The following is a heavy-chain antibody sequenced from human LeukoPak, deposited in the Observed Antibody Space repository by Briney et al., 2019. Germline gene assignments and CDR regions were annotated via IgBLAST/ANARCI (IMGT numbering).Heavy chain of an antibody. CDR1: GGSVTSGTYH. D-gene: IGHD3-9*01. CDR2: VYFDGST. J-gene: IGHJ4*02. V-gene: IGHV4-39*07. Sequence: PSETLSLTCSVSGGSVTSGTYHWAWIRQPPGRGLEWIGSVYFDGSTHYNPSLQSRVTVSVDTSKNQFSLRLSSVTAADTAVYYCARAYPLTGFDYWGQGTLVTVSS. CDR3: ARAYPLTGFDY.